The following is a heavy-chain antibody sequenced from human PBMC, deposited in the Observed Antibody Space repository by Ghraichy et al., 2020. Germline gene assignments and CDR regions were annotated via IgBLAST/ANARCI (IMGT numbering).Heavy chain of an antibody. D-gene: IGHD6-19*01. CDR2: IYYSGST. CDR3: ARGQASYSSGWCLDY. V-gene: IGHV4-59*01. Sequence: SETLSLTCTVSGGSISSYYWSWIRQPPGKGLEWIGYIYYSGSTNYNPSLKSRVTISVDTSKNQFSLKLSSVTAADTAVYYCARGQASYSSGWCLDYWGQGTLVTVSS. J-gene: IGHJ4*02. CDR1: GGSISSYY.